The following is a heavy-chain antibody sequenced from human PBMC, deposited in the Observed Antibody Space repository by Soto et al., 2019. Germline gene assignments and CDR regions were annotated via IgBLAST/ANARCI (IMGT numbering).Heavy chain of an antibody. J-gene: IGHJ5*01. V-gene: IGHV3-23*01. CDR2: ISDTGSNP. D-gene: IGHD3-3*01. Sequence: VLLLESGGGLVQPGASLRLSCEASGLTFRSYALSWVRQAPGKGLEWVSGISDTGSNPYYADSVKGRFTISRDNSKNTLSLQMKSLRADDTAMYYCAKAGGRVVDAYDTWGHGTLVIVSS. CDR1: GLTFRSYA. CDR3: AKAGGRVVDAYDT.